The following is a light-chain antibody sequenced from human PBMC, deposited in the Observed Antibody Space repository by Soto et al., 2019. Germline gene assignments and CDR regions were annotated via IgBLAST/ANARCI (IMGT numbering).Light chain of an antibody. Sequence: QSVLTQSSSASASLGSSVKLPSTLTPAPTTYIIAWHQQQPGKAPRYLMKLEGSGSYNKGSGIPDRFSGSSSGADRYLTISNLQFEDEADYYCETWDTNVVVFGGGTKLTVL. CDR1: PAPTTYI. CDR3: ETWDTNVVV. J-gene: IGLJ2*01. CDR2: LEGSGSY. V-gene: IGLV4-60*02.